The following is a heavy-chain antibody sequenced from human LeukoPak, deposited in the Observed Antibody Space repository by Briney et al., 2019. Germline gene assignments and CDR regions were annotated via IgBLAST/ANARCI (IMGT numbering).Heavy chain of an antibody. CDR3: AASPASIAARPFWFDP. CDR1: GGSISSGSYY. CDR2: IYTSGST. D-gene: IGHD6-6*01. J-gene: IGHJ5*02. Sequence: SQTLSLTCAVSGGSISSGSYYWRWIRQPAGKGLEWIVRIYTSGSTNYNPSLKSRVTISVDTSKNQFSLKLSSVTAADTAVYYCAASPASIAARPFWFDPWGQGTLVTVSS. V-gene: IGHV4-61*02.